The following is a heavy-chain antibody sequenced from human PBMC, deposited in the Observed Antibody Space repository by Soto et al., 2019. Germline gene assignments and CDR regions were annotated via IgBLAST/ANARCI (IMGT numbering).Heavy chain of an antibody. D-gene: IGHD1-7*01. Sequence: GGSLRLSCAASGFTLSRYWIHWVRQAPGKGPVWVSRITSDGTSAEYAVSVKGRFTISRDNAKNTVYLQMNSLRAEDTAVYYCARDGGKGTPFDYWGQGTLVTVSS. CDR1: GFTLSRYW. CDR3: ARDGGKGTPFDY. J-gene: IGHJ4*01. V-gene: IGHV3-74*03. CDR2: ITSDGTSA.